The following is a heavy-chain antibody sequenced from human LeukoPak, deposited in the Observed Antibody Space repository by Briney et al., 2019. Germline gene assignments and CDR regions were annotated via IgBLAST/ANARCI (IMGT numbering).Heavy chain of an antibody. CDR3: ARRSGIAVAGAFDY. D-gene: IGHD6-19*01. CDR1: GFTFSNYA. V-gene: IGHV3-23*01. CDR2: IIGSGDST. Sequence: GSLRLSCAASGFTFSNYAMRWVRQAPGKGLEWVSGIIGSGDSTYYADSVKGRFTISRDNSKNTLYLQMNSLRAEDTAVYYCARRSGIAVAGAFDYWGQGTLVTVSS. J-gene: IGHJ4*02.